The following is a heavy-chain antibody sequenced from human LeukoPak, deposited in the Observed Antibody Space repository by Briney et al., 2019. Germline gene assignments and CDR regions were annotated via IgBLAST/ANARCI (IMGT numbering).Heavy chain of an antibody. Sequence: GGSLRLSCVASGFTFSNYVMSWVRQAPGKGLEWVSAIRSNGYTTYYADSVKGRFTISRDNSKNTLYLQMNSLRAEDTAVYYCAKDLGPAAMTEGNWFDPWGQGTLVTVSS. V-gene: IGHV3-23*01. D-gene: IGHD2-2*01. CDR3: AKDLGPAAMTEGNWFDP. CDR2: IRSNGYTT. CDR1: GFTFSNYV. J-gene: IGHJ5*02.